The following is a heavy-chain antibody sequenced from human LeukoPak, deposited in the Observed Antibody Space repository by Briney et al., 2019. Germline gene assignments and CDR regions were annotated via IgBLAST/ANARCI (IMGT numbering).Heavy chain of an antibody. V-gene: IGHV3-23*01. CDR2: ISSSGGST. CDR1: GFTFSSYA. Sequence: GGSLRLSCAASGFTFSSYAMNWVRQAPGKGMEWVSAISSSGGSTYYADSVKGRLTISRDNSKNTLYLQMNSLRAEDTAVYYCAKEYSSSWYNYYYYGMDVWGQGTTVTVSS. D-gene: IGHD6-13*01. J-gene: IGHJ6*02. CDR3: AKEYSSSWYNYYYYGMDV.